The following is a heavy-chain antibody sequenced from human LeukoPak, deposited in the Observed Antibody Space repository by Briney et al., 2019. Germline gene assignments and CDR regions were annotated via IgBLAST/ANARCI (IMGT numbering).Heavy chain of an antibody. D-gene: IGHD6-19*01. CDR3: ARLGIAVTGTSDY. CDR1: GFTFSSYS. V-gene: IGHV3-21*01. CDR2: ISSSSSYI. J-gene: IGHJ4*02. Sequence: PGGSLRLSCAASGFTFSSYSMNWVRQAPGKGLEWVSSISSSSSYIYYAGSVKGRFTISRDNAKNSLYLQMNSLRAEDTAVYYCARLGIAVTGTSDYWGQGTLVTVSS.